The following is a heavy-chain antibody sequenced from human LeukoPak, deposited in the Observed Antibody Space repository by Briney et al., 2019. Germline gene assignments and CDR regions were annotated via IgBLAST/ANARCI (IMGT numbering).Heavy chain of an antibody. CDR3: ARQYCSSTSCLRGTLFWFDP. CDR1: GYSFTSYW. D-gene: IGHD2-2*01. V-gene: IGHV5-51*01. CDR2: IYPGDSDT. J-gene: IGHJ5*02. Sequence: KSGESLKISCKGSGYSFTSYWIGWVLQMPGKGLEWMVIIYPGDSDTRYSPSFQGQVTISADKSISTAYLQWSSLKAPDTAMYYCARQYCSSTSCLRGTLFWFDPWGQGTLVTVSS.